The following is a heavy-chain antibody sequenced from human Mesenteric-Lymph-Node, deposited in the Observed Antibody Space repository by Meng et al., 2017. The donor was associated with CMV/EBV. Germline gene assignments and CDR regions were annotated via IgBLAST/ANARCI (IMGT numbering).Heavy chain of an antibody. Sequence: YCISWVRQAPGQGLEWLGWIRAYNGTPHYARKLQGRVTMTTDTSTSTAYMELRSLRSDATAVYYCARDSSYYDILTGYSTEYYFDYWGQGTLVTVSS. V-gene: IGHV1-18*01. CDR1: YC. J-gene: IGHJ4*02. D-gene: IGHD3-9*01. CDR2: IRAYNGTP. CDR3: ARDSSYYDILTGYSTEYYFDY.